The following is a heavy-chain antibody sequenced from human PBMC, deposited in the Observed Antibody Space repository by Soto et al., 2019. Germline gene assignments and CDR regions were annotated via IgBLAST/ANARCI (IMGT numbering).Heavy chain of an antibody. CDR3: ASSQKGYNRNYFDP. V-gene: IGHV4-39*01. J-gene: IGHJ4*02. Sequence: PXETLSLTCAVAGCSISGSYYYWGWLRQSPGRGPEWIGSVFYTGFTSYNPSLESRVSVSVDTSKNQFSLKVSAVTAADTAVYYCASSQKGYNRNYFDPWGQGALVTVSS. D-gene: IGHD1-20*01. CDR2: VFYTGFT. CDR1: GCSISGSYYY.